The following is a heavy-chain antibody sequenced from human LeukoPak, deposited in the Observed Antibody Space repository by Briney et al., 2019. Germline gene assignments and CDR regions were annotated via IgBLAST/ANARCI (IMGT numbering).Heavy chain of an antibody. Sequence: SETLSLTCTVSSGSLGSYYWNWLRQPAGKGLEWIGHIYTSGSTNYNPSPKSRVTMSVDTSKNQFSLKLNSVTAADTAFYYCAREYSSSSGKALDYWGQGTLVTVSS. V-gene: IGHV4-4*07. CDR2: IYTSGST. D-gene: IGHD6-6*01. J-gene: IGHJ4*02. CDR1: SGSLGSYY. CDR3: AREYSSSSGKALDY.